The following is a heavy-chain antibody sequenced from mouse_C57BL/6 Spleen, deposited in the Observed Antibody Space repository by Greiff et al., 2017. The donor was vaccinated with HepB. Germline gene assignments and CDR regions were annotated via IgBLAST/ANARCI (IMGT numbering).Heavy chain of an antibody. J-gene: IGHJ4*01. D-gene: IGHD2-4*01. CDR1: EYEFPSHD. Sequence: EVQGVESGGGLVQPGESLKLSCESNEYEFPSHDMSWVRKTPEKRLELVAAINSDGGSTYYPDTMERRFIISRDNTKKTLYLQMSSLRSEDTALYYCARHYDYDGGAYAMDYWGQGTSVTVSS. CDR3: ARHYDYDGGAYAMDY. V-gene: IGHV5-2*01. CDR2: INSDGGST.